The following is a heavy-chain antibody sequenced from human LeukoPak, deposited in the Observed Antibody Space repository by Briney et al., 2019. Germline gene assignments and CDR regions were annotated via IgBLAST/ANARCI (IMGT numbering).Heavy chain of an antibody. Sequence: PGGSLRLSCAVSGITVSRDYMSWVRQAPGKGLEWVSLIYSGGSAYYADSVKGRFTISRDNSKNTLDLQMNSLGAEDTAVYYCAISPSVAPLAFDYWGQGTVVTVSS. CDR2: IYSGGSA. V-gene: IGHV3-66*01. J-gene: IGHJ4*02. CDR3: AISPSVAPLAFDY. CDR1: GITVSRDY. D-gene: IGHD5-12*01.